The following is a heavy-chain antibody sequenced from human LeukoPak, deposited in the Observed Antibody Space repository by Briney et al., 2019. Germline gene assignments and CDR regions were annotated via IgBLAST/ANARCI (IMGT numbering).Heavy chain of an antibody. V-gene: IGHV1-18*04. D-gene: IGHD3-22*01. CDR3: ARVLKSNYYDSSGYLNY. CDR1: GYTFTGYY. CDR2: ISAYNGNT. Sequence: ASVKVSCKASGYTFTGYYMHWVRQAPGQGLEWMGWISAYNGNTNYAQRLQGRVTMTTDTSTSTAYMELRSLRSDDTAVYYCARVLKSNYYDSSGYLNYWGQGTLVTVSS. J-gene: IGHJ4*02.